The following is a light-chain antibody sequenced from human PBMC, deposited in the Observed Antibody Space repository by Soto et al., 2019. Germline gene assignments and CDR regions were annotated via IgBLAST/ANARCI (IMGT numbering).Light chain of an antibody. CDR2: GAS. V-gene: IGKV3-15*01. J-gene: IGKJ2*01. Sequence: EIVMTQSPATLSVSPGERATLSCRASQSISSSLAWYQQKPGQAPRLLIYGASTRATGSPARCSGSGSGTEFNLTISSLQSEDFAVYYCQQYNNGPTYTFGQGTKLEIK. CDR1: QSISSS. CDR3: QQYNNGPTYT.